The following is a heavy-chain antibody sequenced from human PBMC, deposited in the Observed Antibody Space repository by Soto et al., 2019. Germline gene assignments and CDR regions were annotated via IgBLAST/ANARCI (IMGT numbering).Heavy chain of an antibody. CDR1: GFRFSTYS. D-gene: IGHD3-22*01. Sequence: ESVGGLVKPGGSLRLSCAASGFRFSTYSMNWVRQAPGKGLEWVASISTTNSYIYYADSVRGRFTISRDNAKNSLFLQMNSLRAEDTAVYYCTRDPVPDSSGYFPFDYWGQGTLVTVSS. CDR2: ISTTNSYI. V-gene: IGHV3-21*01. J-gene: IGHJ4*02. CDR3: TRDPVPDSSGYFPFDY.